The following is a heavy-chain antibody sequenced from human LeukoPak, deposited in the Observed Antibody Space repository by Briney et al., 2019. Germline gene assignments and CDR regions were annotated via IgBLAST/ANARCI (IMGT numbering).Heavy chain of an antibody. D-gene: IGHD1-1*01. J-gene: IGHJ6*02. CDR2: IYYSGST. V-gene: IGHV4-39*02. Sequence: PSETLSLTCTVSGGSISSSSYYWGWIRQPPGKGLEWIGSIYYSGSTYYNPSLKSRVTISVDTSKNQFSLKLSSVTAADTAVYYCARELLWKNGLAGDYYYYGMDVWGQGTTVTVSS. CDR1: GGSISSSSYY. CDR3: ARELLWKNGLAGDYYYYGMDV.